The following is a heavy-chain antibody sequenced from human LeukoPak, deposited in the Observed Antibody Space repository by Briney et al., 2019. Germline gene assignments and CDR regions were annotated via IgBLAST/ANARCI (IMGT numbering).Heavy chain of an antibody. V-gene: IGHV3-74*01. J-gene: IGHJ4*02. CDR2: IKSDGSGT. D-gene: IGHD3-16*01. CDR1: GFTFSTYW. Sequence: GGSLRLSCEASGFTFSTYWMHWVRQVPGKGLVWVSCIKSDGSGTSYADSVKGRFTISRDNAKNTLYLQVNSLTVGDTAVYYCARGGFLDYWGQGTLVTVSS. CDR3: ARGGFLDY.